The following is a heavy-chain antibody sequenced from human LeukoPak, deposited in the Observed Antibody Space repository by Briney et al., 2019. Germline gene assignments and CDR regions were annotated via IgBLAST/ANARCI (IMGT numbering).Heavy chain of an antibody. J-gene: IGHJ6*02. CDR3: ARAYYGSGSYYNYFYYGVDV. V-gene: IGHV4-34*01. D-gene: IGHD3-10*01. CDR1: GGSFSGYY. Sequence: SETLSLTCAVYGGSFSGYYWSWIRQPPGKGLEWIGEINHSGSTNYNPSLKSRVTISLDSSKKQFSLRLTSVTAADTAVYYCARAYYGSGSYYNYFYYGVDVWGQGTTATVSS. CDR2: INHSGST.